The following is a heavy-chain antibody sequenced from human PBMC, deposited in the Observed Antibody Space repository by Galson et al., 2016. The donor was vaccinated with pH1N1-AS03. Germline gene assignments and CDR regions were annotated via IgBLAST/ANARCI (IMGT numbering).Heavy chain of an antibody. CDR3: ARILGYNYGRVHY. V-gene: IGHV1-69*10. CDR1: GDSFNNYA. D-gene: IGHD5-18*01. Sequence: SVKVSCKAYGDSFNNYAISWVRQAPGQGLQWVGGIIPTPGIVNVAQSFQGRVTITADTSTNTAHMELSSLRSEDTAVYYCARILGYNYGRVHYWGQGTLVRVSA. CDR2: IIPTPGIV. J-gene: IGHJ4*02.